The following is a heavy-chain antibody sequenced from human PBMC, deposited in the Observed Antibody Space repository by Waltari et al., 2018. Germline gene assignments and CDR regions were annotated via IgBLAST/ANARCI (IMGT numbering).Heavy chain of an antibody. CDR3: ANGEYTNVPNWFDP. V-gene: IGHV3-23*01. J-gene: IGHJ5*02. CDR1: GFTFSAYG. Sequence: EVQLLESGGGLIQPGGSLRLSCAASGFTFSAYGMGWVRQAPGKGLEYVSSLSGGGGAKYYADSAKGRFTISRDNSRNTLYLEMNSLRVEDTAVYYCANGEYTNVPNWFDPWGQGILVTDSS. D-gene: IGHD1-1*01. CDR2: LSGGGGAK.